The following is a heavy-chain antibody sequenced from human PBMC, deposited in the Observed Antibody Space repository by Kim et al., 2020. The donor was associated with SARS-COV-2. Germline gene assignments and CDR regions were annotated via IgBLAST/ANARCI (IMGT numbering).Heavy chain of an antibody. CDR3: GDYHGGGSHFTY. V-gene: IGHV3-23*05. Sequence: TDYADCGKGRFTISRDNSKNVLSLKMNSQRVEDTDGYYCGDYHGGGSHFTYWGQGTLVTVSS. CDR2: T. D-gene: IGHD3-10*01. J-gene: IGHJ4*02.